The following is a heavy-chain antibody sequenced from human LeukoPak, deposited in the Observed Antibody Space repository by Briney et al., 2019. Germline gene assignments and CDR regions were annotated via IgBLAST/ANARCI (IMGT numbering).Heavy chain of an antibody. J-gene: IGHJ5*02. V-gene: IGHV1-46*01. CDR1: GYTFTSYY. CDR3: ARVSSSDRICTNGVCYVVDP. Sequence: ASEKVSCKASGYTFTSYYMHWVRQAPGQGLEWMGIINPSGGSTSYAQKFQGRVTMTRDTSTSTVYMELSSLRSEDTAVYYCARVSSSDRICTNGVCYVVDPWGQGTLVTVSS. D-gene: IGHD2-8*01. CDR2: INPSGGST.